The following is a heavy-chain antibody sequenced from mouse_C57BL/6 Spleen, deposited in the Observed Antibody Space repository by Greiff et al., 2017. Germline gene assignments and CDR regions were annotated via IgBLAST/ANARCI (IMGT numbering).Heavy chain of an antibody. CDR1: GFNIKNTY. J-gene: IGHJ4*01. V-gene: IGHV14-3*01. D-gene: IGHD2-1*01. CDR2: IDPANGNT. Sequence: VQLKQSVAELVRPGASVKLSCTASGFNIKNTYMHWVKQRPEQGLEWIGRIDPANGNTKYAPKFQGKATITADTSSDTAYLPLSSLTSEDTAIYYCAKVIYYGNYEMMDYWGQGTSVTVSS. CDR3: AKVIYYGNYEMMDY.